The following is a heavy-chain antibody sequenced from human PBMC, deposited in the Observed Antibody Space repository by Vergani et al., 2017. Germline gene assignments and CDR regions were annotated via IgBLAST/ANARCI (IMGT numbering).Heavy chain of an antibody. J-gene: IGHJ4*02. Sequence: QVQLQESGPGLVKPSETLSLTCTVSGGSISSYYWSWIRQPPGKGLEWIGYIYYSGSTYYNPSLKSRVTISVDRSKNQFSLKLSSVTAADTAVYYCARGLPTSTNFDYWGQGTLVTVSS. D-gene: IGHD1-26*01. CDR3: ARGLPTSTNFDY. V-gene: IGHV4-59*12. CDR2: IYYSGST. CDR1: GGSISSYY.